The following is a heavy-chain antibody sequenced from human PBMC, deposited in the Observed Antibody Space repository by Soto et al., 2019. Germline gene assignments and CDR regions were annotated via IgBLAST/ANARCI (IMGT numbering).Heavy chain of an antibody. CDR1: GYTFSNAW. Sequence: EVQLVESGGGLVKAGESLRVSCAASGYTFSNAWMSWVRQAPGKGLEWVGRIKSKTNGGTTDYGAPVKGRFFISRDDSKNTVYLQMNSLETEDTAVYYCTTDDPINRNWGQGTLVTVSS. J-gene: IGHJ4*02. V-gene: IGHV3-15*01. CDR3: TTDDPINRN. CDR2: IKSKTNGGTT.